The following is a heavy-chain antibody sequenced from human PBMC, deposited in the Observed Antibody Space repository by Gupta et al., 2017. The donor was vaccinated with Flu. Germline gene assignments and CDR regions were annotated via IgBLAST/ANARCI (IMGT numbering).Heavy chain of an antibody. V-gene: IGHV3-48*03. Sequence: EVPLVESGGGLVQPGGSLKLSCAASGFIFSSYEMTWVRQTPGKGLEWVAYISSSGSTMFYADSVKGRFTISRDNAKNSLFLQMNSLRAEDTGIYYCAKNMVGPDPYYSYYSMDVWGKGTPVTVSS. CDR3: AKNMVGPDPYYSYYSMDV. CDR2: ISSSGSTM. CDR1: GFIFSSYE. J-gene: IGHJ6*03. D-gene: IGHD3-10*01.